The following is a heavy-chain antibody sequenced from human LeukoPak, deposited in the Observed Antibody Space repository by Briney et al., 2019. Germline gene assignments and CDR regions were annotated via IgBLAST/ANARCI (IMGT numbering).Heavy chain of an antibody. CDR2: IIPIFGTA. Sequence: ASVKVSCKASGGTFSSYAISWVRQAPGQGLEWMGGIIPIFGTANYAQKFQGRVTITADESTSTAYMELSSLRSEDTAVYYCAIREDTMVRGVNWFDPWGQGTLVTVSS. D-gene: IGHD3-10*01. CDR3: AIREDTMVRGVNWFDP. CDR1: GGTFSSYA. J-gene: IGHJ5*02. V-gene: IGHV1-69*13.